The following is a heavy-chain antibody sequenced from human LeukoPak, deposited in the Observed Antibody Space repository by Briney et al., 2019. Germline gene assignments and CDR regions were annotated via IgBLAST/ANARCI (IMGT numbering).Heavy chain of an antibody. D-gene: IGHD5-24*01. CDR3: ARSVNSRDWFDP. CDR2: ISSSSSYI. CDR1: GFTFSSYS. J-gene: IGHJ5*02. V-gene: IGHV3-21*01. Sequence: GGSLRLSCAASGFTFSSYSMNWVRQAPGKGLEWVSSISSSSSYIYYADSVKGRFTISRDNAKNSLYLQMNSLRAEDTAVYYCARSVNSRDWFDPWGQGTLVTVSS.